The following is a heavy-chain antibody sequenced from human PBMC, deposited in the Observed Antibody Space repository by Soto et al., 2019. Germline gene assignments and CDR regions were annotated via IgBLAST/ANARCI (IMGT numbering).Heavy chain of an antibody. CDR1: GGSISSGGYY. CDR2: IYYSGST. D-gene: IGHD5-18*01. J-gene: IGHJ4*02. Sequence: QVQLQESGPGLVKPSHTLSLTCTVSGGSISSGGYYWSWIRQHPGKCLEWIGYIYYSGSTYYNPSHKSRVTISVHSSKKQFSLKLSSVTAADTAVYYCARDKSGYSYYYFDYWGQGTLVTVSS. V-gene: IGHV4-31*03. CDR3: ARDKSGYSYYYFDY.